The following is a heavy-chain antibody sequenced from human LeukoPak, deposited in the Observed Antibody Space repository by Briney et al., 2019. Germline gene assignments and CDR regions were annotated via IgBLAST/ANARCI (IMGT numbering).Heavy chain of an antibody. Sequence: SVTVSCKASGGTFSSYAISWVRQAPGQGLEWMGGIIPIFGTANYAQRFQGRVTITTDESTSTAYMELSSLRSEDTAVYYCATMALRTSCPFDYWGQGTLVTVSS. V-gene: IGHV1-69*05. CDR3: ATMALRTSCPFDY. CDR1: GGTFSSYA. CDR2: IIPIFGTA. J-gene: IGHJ4*02. D-gene: IGHD2-2*01.